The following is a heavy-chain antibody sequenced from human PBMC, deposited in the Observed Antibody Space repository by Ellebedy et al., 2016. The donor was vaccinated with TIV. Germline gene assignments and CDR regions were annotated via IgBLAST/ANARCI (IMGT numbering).Heavy chain of an antibody. CDR3: ARQGSDGMDV. Sequence: GESLKISCKGSGHSLSNYWIAWVRQLPGKGPEWMGIIYPSDSDTRYSPSLQGQVTISADRSINTAYLQWSSLKASDTAIYYCARQGSDGMDVWGQGTTVTVS. J-gene: IGHJ6*02. CDR2: IYPSDSDT. D-gene: IGHD2-15*01. CDR1: GHSLSNYW. V-gene: IGHV5-51*01.